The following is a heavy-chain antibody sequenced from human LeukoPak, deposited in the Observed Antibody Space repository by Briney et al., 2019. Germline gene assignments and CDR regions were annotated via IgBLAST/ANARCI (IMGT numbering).Heavy chain of an antibody. V-gene: IGHV3-53*01. J-gene: IGHJ4*02. CDR3: ARSQEAGFFDY. Sequence: PGGSLRLSCAASGFTVSSNYMSWVRQAPGKGLEWVSVIYSGGSTYYADSVKGRFTISRDNSKNTLYLQMNSLRAEDTAVYYCARSQEAGFFDYWGQGTLVTVSS. CDR2: IYSGGST. D-gene: IGHD6-19*01. CDR1: GFTVSSNY.